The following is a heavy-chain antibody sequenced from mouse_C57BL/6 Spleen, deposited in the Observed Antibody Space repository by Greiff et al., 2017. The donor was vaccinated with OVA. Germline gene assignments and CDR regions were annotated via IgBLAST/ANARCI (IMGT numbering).Heavy chain of an antibody. CDR2: IYPGDGDT. CDR1: GYAFSSSW. J-gene: IGHJ3*01. V-gene: IGHV1-82*01. D-gene: IGHD2-5*01. CDR3: AYSSPFAY. Sequence: QVQLQQSGPELAKPGASVKISCKASGYAFSSSWMNWVKQRPGKGLEWIGRIYPGDGDTNYNGKFKGKATLTADKSSSTAYMQLSSLTSEDSAVYFCAYSSPFAYWGKGTMVTVSA.